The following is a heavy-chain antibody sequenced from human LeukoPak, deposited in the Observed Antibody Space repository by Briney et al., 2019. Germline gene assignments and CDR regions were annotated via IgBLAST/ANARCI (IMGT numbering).Heavy chain of an antibody. Sequence: SETLSLTCTVSAGSISSYYWSWIRQPPGKGLEWIGFIYYSGSTNYYPSLKSRVTISVDTSKSQFSLKLSSVTAADTAVYYCARRSYTGAYFDYWGRGTLVTVSS. D-gene: IGHD1-26*01. CDR2: IYYSGST. J-gene: IGHJ4*02. CDR3: ARRSYTGAYFDY. CDR1: AGSISSYY. V-gene: IGHV4-59*08.